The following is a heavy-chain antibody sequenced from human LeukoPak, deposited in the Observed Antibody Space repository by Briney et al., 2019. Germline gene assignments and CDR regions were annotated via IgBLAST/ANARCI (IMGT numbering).Heavy chain of an antibody. D-gene: IGHD3-10*01. V-gene: IGHV3-23*01. J-gene: IGHJ4*02. CDR2: ISGSGNSR. Sequence: GGSLKLSCAASGFTFSNYAMSWVRQAPGKGLEWVSAISGSGNSRYHADSVKGRFTISRDNSKNTLYLQMNSLRAEDTAVYYCAKEAGEYGYYFDYWGQGTQVTVSS. CDR3: AKEAGEYGYYFDY. CDR1: GFTFSNYA.